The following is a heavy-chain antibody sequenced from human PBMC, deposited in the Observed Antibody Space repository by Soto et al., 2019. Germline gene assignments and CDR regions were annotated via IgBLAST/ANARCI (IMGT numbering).Heavy chain of an antibody. V-gene: IGHV3-21*01. D-gene: IGHD2-21*02. CDR3: ARGPPPRTTLDLVTF. CDR1: VYSSSREM. J-gene: IGHJ4*02. Sequence: GGSLGPSSASPVYSSSREMTSWVRYAPGKGVEWVLAISSRGGFMIFAGSAKGGFPISRDNAKNSVYLHMTSLQADDTAVIYGARGPPPRTTLDLVTFWAQGALVTVSS. CDR2: ISSRGGFM.